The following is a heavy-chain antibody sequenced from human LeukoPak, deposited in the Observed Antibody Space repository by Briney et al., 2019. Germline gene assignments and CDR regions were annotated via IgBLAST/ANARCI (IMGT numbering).Heavy chain of an antibody. CDR2: ISAYNGNT. Sequence: ASVKVSCKASGYTFTSYGISWVRQAPGQGLEWMGWISAYNGNTNYAQKLQGRVTMTTDTSTSTAYMELRSLRSDDTAVYYCARLYYDSSDYSNYFDYWGQGTLVTVSS. CDR1: GYTFTSYG. CDR3: ARLYYDSSDYSNYFDY. D-gene: IGHD3-22*01. J-gene: IGHJ4*02. V-gene: IGHV1-18*01.